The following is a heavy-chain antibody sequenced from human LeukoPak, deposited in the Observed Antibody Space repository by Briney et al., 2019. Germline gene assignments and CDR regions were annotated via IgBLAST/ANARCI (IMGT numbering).Heavy chain of an antibody. D-gene: IGHD3-9*01. CDR2: INSDGSST. CDR3: ARDPFDILTDPYFDY. CDR1: GFTFNFYW. V-gene: IGHV3-74*01. J-gene: IGHJ4*02. Sequence: PGGSLRLSCAASGFTFNFYWMHWVRHAPGKGLLWVSRINSDGSSTSYADSVKGRFTISRDNAKSTLYLQMNSLRAEDTAVYYCARDPFDILTDPYFDYWGQGTLVTVSS.